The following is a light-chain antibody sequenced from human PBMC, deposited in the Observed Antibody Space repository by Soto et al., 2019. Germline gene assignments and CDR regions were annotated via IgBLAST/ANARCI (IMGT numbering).Light chain of an antibody. CDR1: QSVSDSY. V-gene: IGKV3-20*01. CDR2: AS. J-gene: IGKJ3*01. Sequence: EIVLTQSPGTLSLSPGERATLSCRASQSVSDSYLAWYQQKPGQAPRLFIYASSRAAGIPDRFSGGGSGTDFTLTLSRLEPEDFAVYYCQHYGSSALVGPGTKVDIK. CDR3: QHYGSSAL.